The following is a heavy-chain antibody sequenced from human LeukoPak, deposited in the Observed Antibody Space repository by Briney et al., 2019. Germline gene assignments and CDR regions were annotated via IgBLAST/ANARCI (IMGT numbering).Heavy chain of an antibody. D-gene: IGHD5-18*01. J-gene: IGHJ1*01. Sequence: GGSLRLSCAASGFTFSGYAMNWVRQAPGKGLEWVSSISSSSSYIYYADSVKGRFTISRDNAKNSLYLQMNSLRAEDTAVYYCARELTMVRDAENFQHWGQGTLVTVSS. V-gene: IGHV3-21*01. CDR2: ISSSSSYI. CDR1: GFTFSGYA. CDR3: ARELTMVRDAENFQH.